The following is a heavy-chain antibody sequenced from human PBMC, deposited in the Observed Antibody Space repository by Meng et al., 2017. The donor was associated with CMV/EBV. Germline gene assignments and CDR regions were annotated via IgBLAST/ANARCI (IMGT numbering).Heavy chain of an antibody. CDR2: INPGDSDT. CDR3: ARAAYYYILTGYYSHEYYGMDV. V-gene: IGHV5-51*01. D-gene: IGHD3-9*01. Sequence: GGSLRLSCKGSGSSFPTYWIAWVRHMPGKGLEWMGIINPGDSDTKYRPSFEGQVTISADKSIGAAYLQWTSLKASDTAIYYCARAAYYYILTGYYSHEYYGMDVWGQGTTVTVSS. J-gene: IGHJ6*02. CDR1: GSSFPTYW.